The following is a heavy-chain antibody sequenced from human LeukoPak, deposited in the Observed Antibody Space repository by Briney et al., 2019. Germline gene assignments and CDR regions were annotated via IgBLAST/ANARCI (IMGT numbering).Heavy chain of an antibody. V-gene: IGHV1-18*01. J-gene: IGHJ5*02. CDR1: GYTFTSYC. CDR3: ARGAPLSGSGP. CDR2: IIAYNGKT. Sequence: GASVKVSCKASGYTFTSYCISWGRQAPGQGLEWMGWIIAYNGKTVYAQNLEGRVTMTTDTSTSTVYMELRGLRSDDAAVYYCARGAPLSGSGPWGQGTLVTVSS. D-gene: IGHD3-10*01.